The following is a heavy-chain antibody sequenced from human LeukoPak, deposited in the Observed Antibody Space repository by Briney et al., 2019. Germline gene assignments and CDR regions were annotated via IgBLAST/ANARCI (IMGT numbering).Heavy chain of an antibody. CDR3: AGEKRYCSGGSCSRFDP. CDR1: GYTFTSHY. V-gene: IGHV1-46*01. J-gene: IGHJ5*02. D-gene: IGHD2-15*01. CDR2: INPSGGST. Sequence: ASVKVSCKASGYTFTSHYMQWVRLAPGQGLEWMGIINPSGGSTSYAQKFQGRVTMTRDTSTSTVYMELSSLRSEDTAVHYCAGEKRYCSGGSCSRFDPWGQGTLVTVSS.